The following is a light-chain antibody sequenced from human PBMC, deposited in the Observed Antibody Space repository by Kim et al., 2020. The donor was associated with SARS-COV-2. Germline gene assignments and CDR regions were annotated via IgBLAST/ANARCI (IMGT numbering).Light chain of an antibody. CDR3: QQHSNWPPYS. CDR1: QSVSNY. V-gene: IGKV3-11*01. CDR2: DAS. J-gene: IGKJ2*03. Sequence: ESVLTQSPATLSLSPGERATLSCRASQSVSNYLAWYQQKPGQAPRLLIYDASNRATGIPARFSGSGSGTDFTLTISSLEPEDSAVYYCQQHSNWPPYSFGQGTKLEI.